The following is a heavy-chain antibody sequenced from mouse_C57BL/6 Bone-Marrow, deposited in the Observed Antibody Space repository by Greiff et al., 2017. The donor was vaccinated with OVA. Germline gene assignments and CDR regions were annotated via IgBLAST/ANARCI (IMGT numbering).Heavy chain of an antibody. Sequence: VQLQQSGAELLKPGASVKISCKASGYAFSNYWVNWVKQRHGKGLEWIGQIYPGDGDINYNGKFKGKATLTADKSSSTAYMQFSSLTSEDSAVYFCARGAYWGQGTTLTVSS. V-gene: IGHV1-80*01. CDR2: IYPGDGDI. CDR3: ARGAY. J-gene: IGHJ2*01. CDR1: GYAFSNYW.